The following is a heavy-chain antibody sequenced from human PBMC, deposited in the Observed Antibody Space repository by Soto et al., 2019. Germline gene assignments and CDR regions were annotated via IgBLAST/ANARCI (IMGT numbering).Heavy chain of an antibody. CDR1: GYTFTSYG. D-gene: IGHD3-10*01. CDR2: ISAYNGNT. V-gene: IGHV1-18*01. J-gene: IGHJ4*02. CDR3: ARDKGDGSGSYYGY. Sequence: QVQLVQSGAEVKKPGASVKVSCKASGYTFTSYGISWVRQAPGQGLEWMGWISAYNGNTNYAQKLQGRVTITTDTSTSGGYMELRSLSSDDTAVYYCARDKGDGSGSYYGYWGQGTLVTVSS.